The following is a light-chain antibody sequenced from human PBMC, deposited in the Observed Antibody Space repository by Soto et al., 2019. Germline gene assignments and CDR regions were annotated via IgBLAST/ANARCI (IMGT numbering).Light chain of an antibody. CDR2: DAS. CDR3: QQYVSIPLT. V-gene: IGKV3-11*01. J-gene: IGKJ4*01. CDR1: QSVSSY. Sequence: DIVLTQSPATLSLSPGERATLSCRASQSVSSYLGWYQQRPGQAPRLLIYDASNRATGIPARFSGSGSGTDFTLTISSLEPEDFAVYYCQQYVSIPLTFGGGTKVEIK.